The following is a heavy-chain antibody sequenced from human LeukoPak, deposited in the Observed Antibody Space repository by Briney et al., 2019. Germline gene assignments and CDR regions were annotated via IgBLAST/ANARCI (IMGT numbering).Heavy chain of an antibody. D-gene: IGHD3-10*01. Sequence: GGSLRLSCAASGFTFSSYSMNWVRQAPGKGLEWVSSISSSSSYIYYADSVKGRFTISRDNAKNSLYLQMNSLRAEDTAVYYCARDKYYYGSGSYYNVMDYWGQGTLVTVSS. J-gene: IGHJ4*02. CDR2: ISSSSSYI. CDR1: GFTFSSYS. CDR3: ARDKYYYGSGSYYNVMDY. V-gene: IGHV3-21*01.